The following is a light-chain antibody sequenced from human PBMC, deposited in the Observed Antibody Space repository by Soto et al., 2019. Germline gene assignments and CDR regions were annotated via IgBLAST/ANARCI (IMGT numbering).Light chain of an antibody. Sequence: QSALTQPASVSGSPGQSITISCTGTSSDVGSYNLVSWYQQHPGKAPKLMIYEGSKRPSGVSNRFSGSKSGNTASLTISGVQAEDEADYYCCSYAGSSTFGFGGGTKVTVL. CDR3: CSYAGSSTFG. CDR2: EGS. V-gene: IGLV2-23*03. CDR1: SSDVGSYNL. J-gene: IGLJ3*02.